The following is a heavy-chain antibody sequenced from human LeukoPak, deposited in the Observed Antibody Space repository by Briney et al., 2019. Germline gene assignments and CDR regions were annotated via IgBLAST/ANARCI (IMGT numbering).Heavy chain of an antibody. D-gene: IGHD5-24*01. Sequence: ASVKVSCKASVYTFTSVYILCVTQAPGQGLEWMGIINPSGGSTSYAQKFQGRVTMTRDTSTSTVYMELSSVRSEDTAVYYCARAHSISYWVQGTLVTVSS. CDR2: INPSGGST. V-gene: IGHV1-46*01. J-gene: IGHJ4*02. CDR1: VYTFTSVY. CDR3: ARAHSISY.